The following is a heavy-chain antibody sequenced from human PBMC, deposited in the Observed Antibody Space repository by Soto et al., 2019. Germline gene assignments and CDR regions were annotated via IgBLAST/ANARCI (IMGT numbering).Heavy chain of an antibody. Sequence: QVQLQESGPGLVKPSETLSLTCTVSGGSISSYYWCWIRQRPAKGLEWIGHIYYSGSTNYNPSLTSRLTTPVDTSKTQSPLKLSSAPAAATAVYYCASRYGSSLDYWGQGTLVTVSS. CDR1: GGSISSYY. V-gene: IGHV4-59*08. D-gene: IGHD4-17*01. J-gene: IGHJ4*02. CDR3: ASRYGSSLDY. CDR2: IYYSGST.